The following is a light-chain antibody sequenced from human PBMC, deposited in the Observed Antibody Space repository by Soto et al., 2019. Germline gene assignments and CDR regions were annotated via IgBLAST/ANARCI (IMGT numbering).Light chain of an antibody. V-gene: IGKV2-30*01. CDR2: KVS. CDR3: MQGTHWPPYS. Sequence: VVLTQSPLSLPVTLGQPASISCRSSQSLVYRDGNTYLNWFQQRPGQSPRRLIYKVSDQDSGVPVRFSGSGSGTDFTMKISRVEAEDVGVYYCMQGTHWPPYSFGQGTKLEIK. CDR1: QSLVYRDGNTY. J-gene: IGKJ2*03.